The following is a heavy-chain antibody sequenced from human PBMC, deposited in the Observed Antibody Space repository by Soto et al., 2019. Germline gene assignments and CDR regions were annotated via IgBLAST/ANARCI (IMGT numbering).Heavy chain of an antibody. CDR3: ARGDCSGDNCYGPYYFDY. D-gene: IGHD2-15*01. Sequence: QVQXVQXGAEVXXPXXXXRXSXKXSGYTFPDYYIHWVRQAPGQGLECMGWINPNSGVTNYAQKFQHWVTMTRDTSTSTAYMELSSLRSGDTAIYYCARGDCSGDNCYGPYYFDYWGQGTLVTVSS. J-gene: IGHJ4*02. CDR1: GYTFPDYY. V-gene: IGHV1-2*04. CDR2: INPNSGVT.